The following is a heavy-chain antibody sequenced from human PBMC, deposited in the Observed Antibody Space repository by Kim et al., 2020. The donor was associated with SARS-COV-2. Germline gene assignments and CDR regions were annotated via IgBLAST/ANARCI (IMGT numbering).Heavy chain of an antibody. Sequence: NYNPSLKSRVTISVDTSKNQFSLKLSSVTAADTAVYYCARGGYSRFFDYWGQGTLVTVSS. CDR3: ARGGYSRFFDY. V-gene: IGHV4-34*01. J-gene: IGHJ4*02. D-gene: IGHD2-15*01.